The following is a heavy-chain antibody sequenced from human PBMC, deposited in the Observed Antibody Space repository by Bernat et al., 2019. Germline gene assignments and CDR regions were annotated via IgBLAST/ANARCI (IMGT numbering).Heavy chain of an antibody. J-gene: IGHJ1*01. V-gene: IGHV3-23*01. D-gene: IGHD3-9*01. CDR3: ARDLTGSRSPEYYQH. CDR2: ISGSGSST. Sequence: EVQLLESGGGLVQPGGSLRLSCAASGFTFSSYVMSGVRPAPGKGLECFSSISGSGSSTYYADSVMGRFTISRDNSKNTLYLQMNSLTVDDTAVYYCARDLTGSRSPEYYQHWGQGTLVTVSS. CDR1: GFTFSSYV.